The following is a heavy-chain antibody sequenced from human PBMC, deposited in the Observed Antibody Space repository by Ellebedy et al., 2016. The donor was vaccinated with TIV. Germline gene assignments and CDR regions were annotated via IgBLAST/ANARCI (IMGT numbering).Heavy chain of an antibody. D-gene: IGHD1-26*01. CDR2: SSNKAYSYTT. CDR1: GFTLSDHY. CDR3: TRGYSGISVYAFDI. Sequence: PGGSLRLSCAGSGFTLSDHYIYWVRQAPGKGLEWVGRSSNKAYSYTTEYAASVKGRFTFSRDDSKNSLYLKMNSLKTEDTAVYHCTRGYSGISVYAFDIWGQGTMVNVSS. J-gene: IGHJ3*02. V-gene: IGHV3-72*01.